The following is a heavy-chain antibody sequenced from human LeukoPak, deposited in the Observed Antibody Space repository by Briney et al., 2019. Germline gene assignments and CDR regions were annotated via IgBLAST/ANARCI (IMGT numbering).Heavy chain of an antibody. Sequence: GGSLRLSCAASEFTVSSNYMSWVRQAPGKGLEWVSGISGDDGSTYYADSVKGRFTISRDNSKNTLYLQMNSLRAEDTAIYYCAKRYCSSTTCYWVAFDIWGQGTMVTVSS. J-gene: IGHJ3*02. V-gene: IGHV3-23*01. CDR3: AKRYCSSTTCYWVAFDI. CDR1: EFTVSSNY. CDR2: ISGDDGST. D-gene: IGHD2-2*01.